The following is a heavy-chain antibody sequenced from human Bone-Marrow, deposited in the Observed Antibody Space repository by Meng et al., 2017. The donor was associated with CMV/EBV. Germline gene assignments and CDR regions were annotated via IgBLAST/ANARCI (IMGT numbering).Heavy chain of an antibody. CDR2: ISWDGGST. J-gene: IGHJ4*02. CDR1: GFTFDDYA. V-gene: IGHV3-43D*03. CDR3: AKDITPSIVGATPVD. D-gene: IGHD1-26*01. Sequence: GGSLRLSCAASGFTFDDYAMHWVRQAPGKGLEWVSLISWDGGSTYYADSVKGRFTISRDNSKNSLYLQMNSLRAEDTALYYCAKDITPSIVGATPVDWGQGTRVTGSS.